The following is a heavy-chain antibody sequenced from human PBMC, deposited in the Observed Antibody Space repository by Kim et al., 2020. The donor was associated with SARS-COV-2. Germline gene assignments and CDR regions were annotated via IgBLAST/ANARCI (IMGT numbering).Heavy chain of an antibody. V-gene: IGHV3-23*01. J-gene: IGHJ3*02. CDR2: ISNSGTGT. CDR3: AKDSRNVVRGIVIKEVYDAFTT. CDR1: GFTFSSYA. Sequence: GGSLRLSCAASGFTFSSYAMNWVRQAPGKGLEWVSMISNSGTGTFYADSVKGRFTISRDTSKKMVYLQMDSLRVEETAIYFCAKDSRNVVRGIVIKEVYDAFTTWRHGTLVTVS. D-gene: IGHD3-10*01.